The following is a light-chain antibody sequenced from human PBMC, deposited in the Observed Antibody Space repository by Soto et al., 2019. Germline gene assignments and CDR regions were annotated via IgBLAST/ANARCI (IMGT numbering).Light chain of an antibody. CDR2: GAS. Sequence: EIVMTQSPATLSVSPGERATLSCRASQNVSSNLAWYQQKPGQAPRLLIYGASTRATGIPARFSGSGSGTDFNLTISSLQSEDFAVYYCQQYNNWPRTFGQGTKL. CDR3: QQYNNWPRT. J-gene: IGKJ1*01. CDR1: QNVSSN. V-gene: IGKV3D-15*01.